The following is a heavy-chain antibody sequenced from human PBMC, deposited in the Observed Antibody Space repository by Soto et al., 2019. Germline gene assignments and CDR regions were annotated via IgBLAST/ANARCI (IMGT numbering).Heavy chain of an antibody. Sequence: PAGSLRLSCVVPGSIFKVYGMHGVRQAPGKGLEWVAVIWHDGSEIYYADSVKGRFTISRDNSKNTLYLQMNSLRAEDTAVYYCAKDSSRRYCPSNSCPTVFDYSGQGTLVTLSS. J-gene: IGHJ4*02. CDR3: AKDSSRRYCPSNSCPTVFDY. D-gene: IGHD2-2*01. V-gene: IGHV3-33*06. CDR2: IWHDGSEI. CDR1: GSIFKVYG.